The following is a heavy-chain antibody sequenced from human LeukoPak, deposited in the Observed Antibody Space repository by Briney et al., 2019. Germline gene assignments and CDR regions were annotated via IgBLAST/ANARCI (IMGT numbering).Heavy chain of an antibody. CDR3: ARYVAGDSYYYMDV. D-gene: IGHD2-21*01. Sequence: SETLSLTCAVYGGSFSGYSWNWIRQPPGKGLEWIGEINHAGSAYYNPSLGSRVTILIDTSKNQFSLRLNSVTAADTAVYYCARYVAGDSYYYMDVWGKGTTVTISS. CDR1: GGSFSGYS. V-gene: IGHV4-34*01. J-gene: IGHJ6*03. CDR2: INHAGSA.